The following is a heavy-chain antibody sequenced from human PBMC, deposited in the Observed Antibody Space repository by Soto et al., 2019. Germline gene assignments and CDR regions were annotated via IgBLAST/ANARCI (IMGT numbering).Heavy chain of an antibody. Sequence: QVQLQESGPGLVKPSQTLSLTCTVSGGSISSGGYYWSWIRQHPGKGLEWIGYIYYSGSTYYNPSLESRVTISVDTSKNQFALKLSSVTAADTAVYYCARDYGLGGSPAQLDYWGQGTLVTVSS. J-gene: IGHJ4*02. CDR1: GGSISSGGYY. D-gene: IGHD2-15*01. CDR2: IYYSGST. CDR3: ARDYGLGGSPAQLDY. V-gene: IGHV4-31*03.